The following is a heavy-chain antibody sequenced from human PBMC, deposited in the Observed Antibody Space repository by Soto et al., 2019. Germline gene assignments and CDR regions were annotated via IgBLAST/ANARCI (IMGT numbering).Heavy chain of an antibody. J-gene: IGHJ6*02. CDR1: GFTFSSYA. Sequence: EVQLLESGGGLVQPGGSLRLSCAASGFTFSSYAMSWVRQAPGKGLEWVSAVSGSGGSTYYADSVKGRFTISRDNSKKTLYLQMNSLRAEDTAVYYCAKHISYYDILTGYYTEYYGMDVWGQGTTVTVSS. CDR2: VSGSGGST. D-gene: IGHD3-9*01. CDR3: AKHISYYDILTGYYTEYYGMDV. V-gene: IGHV3-23*01.